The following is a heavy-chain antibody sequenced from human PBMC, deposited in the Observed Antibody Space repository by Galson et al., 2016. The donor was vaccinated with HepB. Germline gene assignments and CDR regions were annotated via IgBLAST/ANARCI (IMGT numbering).Heavy chain of an antibody. CDR1: GFTFSSYS. J-gene: IGHJ4*02. CDR3: ARGDIVGAIFDY. V-gene: IGHV3-21*01. CDR2: ISSSSSYI. Sequence: SLRLSCEASGFTFSSYSMNWVRQAPGKGLEWVSSISSSSSYIYYADSVKGRFTISRDNAKNSLYLQMNSLRAEDTAVYYCARGDIVGAIFDYWGQGTLVTVSS. D-gene: IGHD1-26*01.